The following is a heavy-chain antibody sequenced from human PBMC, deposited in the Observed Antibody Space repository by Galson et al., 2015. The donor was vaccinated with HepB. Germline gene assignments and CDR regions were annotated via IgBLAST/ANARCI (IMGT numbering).Heavy chain of an antibody. CDR2: IHGSGSPI. CDR1: GFTFSTYA. Sequence: SLRLSCAASGFTFSTYAMSWVRQAPGKGLEWVSYIHGSGSPIYYSDSVKGRFTVSRDNAKNSLYLQMSSLRAEDTAVYYCARDHRNADLDYWGQGTLVTVSS. CDR3: ARDHRNADLDY. V-gene: IGHV3-48*01. J-gene: IGHJ4*02. D-gene: IGHD2-2*01.